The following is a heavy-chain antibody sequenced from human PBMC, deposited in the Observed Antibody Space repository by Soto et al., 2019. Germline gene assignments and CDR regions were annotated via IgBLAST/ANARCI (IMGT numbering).Heavy chain of an antibody. V-gene: IGHV4-59*01. D-gene: IGHD2-15*01. J-gene: IGHJ3*02. CDR3: AREYKGYGSGGSCSPHDAFDI. CDR2: IYYSGST. Sequence: SETLSLTCTVSGGSISSYYWSWIRQPPGKGLEWIGYIYYSGSTNYNPSLKSRVTISVDTSKNQFSLKLSSVTAADTAVYYCAREYKGYGSGGSCSPHDAFDIWGQGTMVTVSS. CDR1: GGSISSYY.